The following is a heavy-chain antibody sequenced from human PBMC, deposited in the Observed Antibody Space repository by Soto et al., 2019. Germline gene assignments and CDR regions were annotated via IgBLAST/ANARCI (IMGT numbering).Heavy chain of an antibody. CDR1: RYSFTSYW. D-gene: IGHD2-2*01. J-gene: IGHJ5*02. V-gene: IGHV5-51*01. CDR3: VRLEPLGLCSRTSCVNWFDA. CDR2: IYPGDSDT. Sequence: GESLKISCKGSRYSFTSYWLGWVRQTPGKGLESMGIIYPGDSDTRYSPSFQGQVTISADKSIGTAYLQWSSLKASDTAMYYCVRLEPLGLCSRTSCVNWFDAWGQGTLVTVSS.